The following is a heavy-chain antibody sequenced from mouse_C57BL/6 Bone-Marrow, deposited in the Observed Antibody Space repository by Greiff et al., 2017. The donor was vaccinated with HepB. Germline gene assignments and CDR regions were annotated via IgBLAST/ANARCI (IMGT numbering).Heavy chain of an antibody. V-gene: IGHV1-82*01. CDR1: GYAFSSSW. J-gene: IGHJ3*01. CDR3: VYDGYHSWFAY. CDR2: IYPGDGDT. Sequence: QVQLQQSGPELVKPGASVKISCKASGYAFSSSWMNWVKQRPGKGLEWIGRIYPGDGDTNYNGKFKGKATLTADKSSSTAYMQLSSLTSEDSAVYFCVYDGYHSWFAYGGQGTLVTVSA. D-gene: IGHD2-3*01.